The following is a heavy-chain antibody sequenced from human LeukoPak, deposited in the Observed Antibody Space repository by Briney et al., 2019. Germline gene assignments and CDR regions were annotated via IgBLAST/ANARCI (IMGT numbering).Heavy chain of an antibody. CDR1: GFTFSSYS. CDR2: VYSDGST. Sequence: PGGSRRLSCAASGFTFSSYSMNWVRQAPGKGLEWVSLVYSDGSTYYSDSVKGRFTISRDNSKNTLYLQMNSLRAEDTAVYYCARALYYFDYWGQGTLVTVSS. CDR3: ARALYYFDY. J-gene: IGHJ4*02. V-gene: IGHV3-53*01.